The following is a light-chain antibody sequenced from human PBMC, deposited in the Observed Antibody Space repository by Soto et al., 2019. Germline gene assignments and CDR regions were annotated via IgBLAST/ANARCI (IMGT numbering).Light chain of an antibody. CDR3: QQYRGKPFT. V-gene: IGKV1-5*01. J-gene: IGKJ2*01. CDR1: QSIDSW. Sequence: DIQMTQSPSTLSASVGDRVTITCRASQSIDSWLAWYQQKPGKAPKFLIYDASDLESGVPSRFSGSGSGTEFTLTISSLQPDDFATYYCQQYRGKPFTFGQGTKLEIK. CDR2: DAS.